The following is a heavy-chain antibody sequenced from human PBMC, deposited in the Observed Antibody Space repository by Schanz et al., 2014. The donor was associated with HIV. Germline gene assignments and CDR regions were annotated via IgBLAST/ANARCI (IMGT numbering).Heavy chain of an antibody. CDR2: INPNDGGT. Sequence: QVQLVQSGAAVKKPGASVKVSCKASGYTFTDYFVHWGRQAPGQGLEWMGWINPNDGGTKSAQKFLGRVTMTRDSSISTAYMELTRLTSDDTAVYYCARSRFQLQWFDSWGQGTLVTVSS. D-gene: IGHD2-2*01. CDR1: GYTFTDYF. CDR3: ARSRFQLQWFDS. J-gene: IGHJ5*01. V-gene: IGHV1-2*02.